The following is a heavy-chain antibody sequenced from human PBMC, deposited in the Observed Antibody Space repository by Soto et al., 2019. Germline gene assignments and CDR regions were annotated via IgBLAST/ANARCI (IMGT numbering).Heavy chain of an antibody. CDR1: GGSFSSSNDY. J-gene: IGHJ4*02. CDR2: VYYRGTT. Sequence: PSETLSLPCTVSGGSFSSSNDYWVWIRQPPGKGLEWIGYVYYRGTTNYNPSLKSRVTISVETSKNQFSLKVTSVTAADTAVYYCAREDYFFDYWVQGTLVTVSS. V-gene: IGHV4-61*01. CDR3: AREDYFFDY.